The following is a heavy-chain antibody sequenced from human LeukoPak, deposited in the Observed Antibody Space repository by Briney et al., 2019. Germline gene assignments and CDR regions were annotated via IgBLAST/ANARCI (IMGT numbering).Heavy chain of an antibody. CDR1: GFTFSSYG. D-gene: IGHD3-10*01. J-gene: IGHJ5*02. Sequence: PGGSLRLSCAASGFTFSSYGMHWVRQAPGKGLEWVAVISYDGSNKYYADSVKGRFTISRDNSKNTLYLQMNSLRAEDTAVYYCAKDTAVRCRLINWFDPWGQGTLVTVSS. CDR2: ISYDGSNK. V-gene: IGHV3-30*18. CDR3: AKDTAVRCRLINWFDP.